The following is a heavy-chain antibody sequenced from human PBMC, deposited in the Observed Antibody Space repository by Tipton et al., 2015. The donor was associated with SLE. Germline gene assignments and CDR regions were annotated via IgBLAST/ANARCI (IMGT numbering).Heavy chain of an antibody. J-gene: IGHJ6*02. CDR2: IKQDGSEK. CDR1: GFSFSSHW. Sequence: SLRLSCAASGFSFSSHWMSWVRQAPGKGLEWVANIKQDGSEKYYVDSVKGRFTISRDNAKNSLYLQMNSLRAEDTAVYYCARDGDSGYDYHYYYYGMDVWGQGTTVTVSS. D-gene: IGHD5-12*01. V-gene: IGHV3-7*01. CDR3: ARDGDSGYDYHYYYYGMDV.